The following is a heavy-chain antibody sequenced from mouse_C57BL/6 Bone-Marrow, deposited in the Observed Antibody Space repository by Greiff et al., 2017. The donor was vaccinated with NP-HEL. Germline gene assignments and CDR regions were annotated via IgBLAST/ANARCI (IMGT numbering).Heavy chain of an antibody. V-gene: IGHV14-1*01. J-gene: IGHJ1*03. D-gene: IGHD2-5*01. CDR2: IDPEDGAT. CDR3: HSNWYFDV. Sequence: VQLQQSGAELVRPGASVKLSCTASGFNIKDYYMHWVKQRPEQSLEWIGRIDPEDGATEYAPKFQGKATMTADTSSNPSYLQLSSLTSEDTAVYYCHSNWYFDVWGTGTTVTVSS. CDR1: GFNIKDYY.